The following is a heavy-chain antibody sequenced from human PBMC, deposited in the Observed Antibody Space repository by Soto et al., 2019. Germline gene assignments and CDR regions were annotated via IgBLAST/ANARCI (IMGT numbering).Heavy chain of an antibody. J-gene: IGHJ6*02. D-gene: IGHD2-15*01. V-gene: IGHV1-69*01. CDR3: ARSQGGSSSLDIYYYYYYGMDV. CDR2: VIPIFGTP. CDR1: GGTFSTYA. Sequence: QVQLVQSGAEVKKPGSSVKVSCKAPGGTFSTYAISWVRQAPGQGLEWMGGVIPIFGTPKYAQKFQGRVTITAEESTSTGYMELSSRRSEDTAVYYCARSQGGSSSLDIYYYYYYGMDVWGQGTTVTVSS.